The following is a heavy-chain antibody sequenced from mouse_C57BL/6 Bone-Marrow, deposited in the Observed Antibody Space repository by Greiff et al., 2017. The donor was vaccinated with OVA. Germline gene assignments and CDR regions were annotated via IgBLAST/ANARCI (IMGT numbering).Heavy chain of an antibody. CDR2: IWSGGST. Sequence: VQRVESGPGLVQPSQSLSITCTVSGFSLTSYGVHWVRQSPGKGLEWLGVIWSGGSTDYNAAFISRLSISKDNSKSQVFFKMNSLQADDTAIYYCARYYYYGSRGSWFAYWGQGTLVTVSA. D-gene: IGHD1-1*01. J-gene: IGHJ3*01. CDR1: GFSLTSYG. CDR3: ARYYYYGSRGSWFAY. V-gene: IGHV2-2*01.